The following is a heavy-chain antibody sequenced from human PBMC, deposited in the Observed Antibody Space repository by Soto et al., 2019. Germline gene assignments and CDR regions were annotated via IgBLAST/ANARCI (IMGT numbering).Heavy chain of an antibody. CDR1: GGSISSGGYS. CDR3: ARGGGITNYYHSYGMDV. J-gene: IGHJ6*02. V-gene: IGHV4-30-2*01. D-gene: IGHD3-16*01. CDR2: IYHSGST. Sequence: SETLSLTCAVSGGSISSGGYSWSWMRQPPGKGLEWIGYIYHSGSTYYNPSLKSRVTISVGRSKNQFSLKLSSVTAAGTAVYYCARGGGITNYYHSYGMDVWGQGTTVTVSS.